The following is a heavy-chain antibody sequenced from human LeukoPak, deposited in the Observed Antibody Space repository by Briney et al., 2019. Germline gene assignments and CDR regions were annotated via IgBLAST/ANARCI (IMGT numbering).Heavy chain of an antibody. D-gene: IGHD6-6*01. CDR1: GLTFSSHW. Sequence: GGSLRLSCAASGLTFSSHWMHWVRQAPGKGLVWVSRITNDGSSTTYADSVKGRFTISRDNAKNMLYLQVNSLRVEDTAIYYCARDSSHYRGSSDYWGQGTLVTVSS. V-gene: IGHV3-74*01. J-gene: IGHJ4*02. CDR2: ITNDGSST. CDR3: ARDSSHYRGSSDY.